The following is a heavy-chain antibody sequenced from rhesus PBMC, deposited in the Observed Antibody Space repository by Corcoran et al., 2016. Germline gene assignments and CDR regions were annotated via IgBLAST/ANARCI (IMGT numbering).Heavy chain of an antibody. CDR3: ARGGYGSWNLRY. D-gene: IGHD6-25*01. Sequence: QVQLQESGPGVVKPSETLSLTCAVSGYSISSGYDWSWIRQPPGKGLEWIGYIYGSSGSTNYNPSLKNRVTRSKDTSKNQFSLKLSSVTAADTAVYYCARGGYGSWNLRYWGQGVLVTVSS. CDR2: IYGSSGST. CDR1: GYSISSGYD. V-gene: IGHV4-76*01. J-gene: IGHJ4*01.